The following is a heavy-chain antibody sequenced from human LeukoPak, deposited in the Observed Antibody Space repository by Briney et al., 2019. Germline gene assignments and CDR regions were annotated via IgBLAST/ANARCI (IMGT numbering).Heavy chain of an antibody. CDR1: GYTFTSYG. Sequence: ASVKVSCKASGYTFTSYGISWVRQAPGQGLEWMGWISAYNGNTNYAQKLQGRVTITTDTSTSTAYMELRSLRSDDTAVYYCARVVLLWFGEQKGIDYWGQGTLVTVSS. V-gene: IGHV1-18*04. D-gene: IGHD3-10*01. CDR3: ARVVLLWFGEQKGIDY. CDR2: ISAYNGNT. J-gene: IGHJ4*02.